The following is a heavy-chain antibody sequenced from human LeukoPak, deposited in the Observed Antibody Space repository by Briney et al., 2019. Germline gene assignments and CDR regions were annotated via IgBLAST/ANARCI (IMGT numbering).Heavy chain of an antibody. CDR1: GGSFSGYY. Sequence: PSGTLSLTCAVYGGSFSGYYWSWIRQPPGKGLEWIGEINHSGSTNYNPSLKSRVTISVDTSKNQFSLKLSSVTAADTAVYYCARGRYDFWSGYYRVSWFDPWGQGTLVTVSS. CDR2: INHSGST. J-gene: IGHJ5*02. CDR3: ARGRYDFWSGYYRVSWFDP. D-gene: IGHD3-3*01. V-gene: IGHV4-34*01.